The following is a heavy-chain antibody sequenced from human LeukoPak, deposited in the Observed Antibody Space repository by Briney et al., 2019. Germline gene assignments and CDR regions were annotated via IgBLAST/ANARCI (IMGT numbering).Heavy chain of an antibody. D-gene: IGHD2-2*01. CDR3: AKDFFVVPAAKFDY. J-gene: IGHJ4*02. CDR1: GFTFSSYA. CDR2: ISGSGGST. Sequence: RGSLRLSCAASGFTFSSYAMSWVRQAPGKGLEWVSAISGSGGSTYYADSVKGRFTISRDNSKNTLYLQMNSLRAEDTAVYYCAKDFFVVPAAKFDYWGQGTLVTVSS. V-gene: IGHV3-23*01.